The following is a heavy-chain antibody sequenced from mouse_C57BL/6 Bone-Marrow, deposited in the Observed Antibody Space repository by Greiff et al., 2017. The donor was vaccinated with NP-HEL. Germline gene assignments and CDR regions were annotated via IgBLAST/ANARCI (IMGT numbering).Heavy chain of an antibody. CDR2: ISSGSSTI. J-gene: IGHJ4*01. Sequence: EVQGVESGGGLVKPGGSLKLSCAASGFTFSDYGMHWVRQAPEKGLEWVAYISSGSSTIYYADTVKGRFTISRDNAKNTLFLQMTSLRSEDTAMYYCARSYGNYVPSYAMDYWGQGTSVTVSS. CDR3: ARSYGNYVPSYAMDY. V-gene: IGHV5-17*01. D-gene: IGHD2-1*01. CDR1: GFTFSDYG.